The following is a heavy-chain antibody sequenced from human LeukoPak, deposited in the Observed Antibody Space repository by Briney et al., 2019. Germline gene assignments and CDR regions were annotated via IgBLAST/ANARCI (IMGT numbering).Heavy chain of an antibody. CDR2: IYSGGST. Sequence: PGGSLRLSCAASGFTVSSNYMSWVRQAPGKGLEWVSVIYSGGSTYYADSVKGRFTISRDNSKNTLYLQMNSLRSEDTAVYYCAREIPPAAMGYYYYYYGMDVWGQGTTVTVSS. CDR3: AREIPPAAMGYYYYYYGMDV. D-gene: IGHD2-2*01. V-gene: IGHV3-53*01. J-gene: IGHJ6*02. CDR1: GFTVSSNY.